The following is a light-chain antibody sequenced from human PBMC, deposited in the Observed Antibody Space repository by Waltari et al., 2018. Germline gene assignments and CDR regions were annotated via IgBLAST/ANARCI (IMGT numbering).Light chain of an antibody. Sequence: AIRMTQSPSSLSASTGDRVTITCRASQGISSYLAWYQHNPGKAPKLLIDAASTLQSGVPSRFSGSGAGTDFTLTISCLQSEDFATYYCQQYYSYPRTFGQGTKVEIK. J-gene: IGKJ1*01. V-gene: IGKV1-8*01. CDR2: AAS. CDR3: QQYYSYPRT. CDR1: QGISSY.